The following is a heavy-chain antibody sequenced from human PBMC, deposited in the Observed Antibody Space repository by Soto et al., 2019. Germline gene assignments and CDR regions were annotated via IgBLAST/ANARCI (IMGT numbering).Heavy chain of an antibody. CDR3: ASPRPGYTSAFDI. CDR2: ITSSSGNI. D-gene: IGHD5-18*01. CDR1: GFTFSTYS. J-gene: IGHJ3*02. Sequence: GFLRLSCAASGFTFSTYSMNWVRQAPGKGLEWVSSITSSSGNIYYADSVKGRFTISRDNAKNSLYLQMNILRAEDTAVYYCASPRPGYTSAFDIWGQGTMVTVSS. V-gene: IGHV3-21*01.